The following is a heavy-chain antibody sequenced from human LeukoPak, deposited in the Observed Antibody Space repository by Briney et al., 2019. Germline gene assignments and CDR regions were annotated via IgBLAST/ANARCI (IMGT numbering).Heavy chain of an antibody. CDR2: IYHTGHT. CDR1: GYSISSGYY. J-gene: IGHJ4*02. CDR3: ARLGYYDTSTGSRPSDS. Sequence: SGTLSLTCAVSGYSISSGYYWGWIRQPPGKGLEWIGSIYHTGHTYYNPSLKSRVTISRDTSRNNFFLKLSSVTAADTAVYYCARLGYYDTSTGSRPSDSWGQGTLVTVSS. V-gene: IGHV4-38-2*01. D-gene: IGHD3-9*01.